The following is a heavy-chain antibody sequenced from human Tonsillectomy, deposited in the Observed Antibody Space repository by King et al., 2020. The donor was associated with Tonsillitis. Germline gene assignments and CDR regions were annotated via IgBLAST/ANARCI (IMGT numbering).Heavy chain of an antibody. Sequence: VQLVESGGGVVHPGGSLRLSCAASGFTFDDYAMHWVRQVPGKGLEWLSFVTADGLRTYYADSVKGRFTISRDNSKNSMYLQMNSLRTEDTALYYCAKDKDTSDWTNWGQGTLVTVSS. CDR3: AKDKDTSDWTN. CDR2: VTADGLRT. V-gene: IGHV3-43*02. D-gene: IGHD6-19*01. J-gene: IGHJ4*02. CDR1: GFTFDDYA.